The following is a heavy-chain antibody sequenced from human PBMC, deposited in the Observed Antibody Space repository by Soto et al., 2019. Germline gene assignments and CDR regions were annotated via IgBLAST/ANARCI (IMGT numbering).Heavy chain of an antibody. D-gene: IGHD3-3*02. Sequence: SETLSLTCSVSGGSITSPNYFWGWVRRAPGRGPEWIGNIFYNGRTDYRPSLQSRVTISVDTSRNQVSLRLASVTAADTAIYYCARGAFSDEDQSDWLAPRGHGTLVTVSS. V-gene: IGHV4-39*01. J-gene: IGHJ5*02. CDR2: IFYNGRT. CDR1: GGSITSPNYF. CDR3: ARGAFSDEDQSDWLAP.